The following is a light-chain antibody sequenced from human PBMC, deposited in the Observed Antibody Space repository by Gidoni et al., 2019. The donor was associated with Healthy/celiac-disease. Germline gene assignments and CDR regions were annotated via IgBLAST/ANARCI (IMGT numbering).Light chain of an antibody. CDR1: QSLRHSNGYNY. Sequence: DVVMTQSPLTLPVTPGEPSSISCRSSQSLRHSNGYNYLAWYLQKTGQSPQLLIYLGSNRASGVPDRFSGSGSGTDFTLKISRVEAEDVGVYYCMQALQTRITFXPXTKVDIK. V-gene: IGKV2-28*01. CDR2: LGS. CDR3: MQALQTRIT. J-gene: IGKJ3*01.